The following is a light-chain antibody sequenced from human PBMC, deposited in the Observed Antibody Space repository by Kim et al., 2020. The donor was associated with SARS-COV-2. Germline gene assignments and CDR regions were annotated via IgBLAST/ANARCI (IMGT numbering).Light chain of an antibody. J-gene: IGLJ2*01. CDR2: GRN. CDR1: SLRSYY. Sequence: SSELTQDPILSVALGQTVRITCQGDSLRSYYATWYQQKPRQAPVLVIYGRNNRPSGIPDRFSGSTSGNTASLTISGTQAEDEADFYCQSRDSSGRVIFGGGTKLTVL. CDR3: QSRDSSGRVI. V-gene: IGLV3-19*01.